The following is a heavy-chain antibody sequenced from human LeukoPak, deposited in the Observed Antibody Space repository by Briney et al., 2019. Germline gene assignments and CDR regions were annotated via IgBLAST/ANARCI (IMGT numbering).Heavy chain of an antibody. CDR1: GFTFDGYA. CDR3: AKDKGGSSGWYGPDAFDI. CDR2: ISWNSGSI. J-gene: IGHJ3*02. Sequence: GRSLRLSCAASGFTFDGYAMHWVRQAPGKGLEWVSGISWNSGSIGYADSVKGRFTISRDNAKNSLYLQMNSPRAEDTALYYCAKDKGGSSGWYGPDAFDIWGQGTMVTVSS. D-gene: IGHD6-19*01. V-gene: IGHV3-9*01.